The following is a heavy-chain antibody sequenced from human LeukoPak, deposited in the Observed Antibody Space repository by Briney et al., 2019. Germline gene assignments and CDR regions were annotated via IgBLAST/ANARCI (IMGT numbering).Heavy chain of an antibody. CDR3: ARRGIVTHDWFDP. Sequence: GGSLRLSCAASRFIFSSYSMNWVRQAPGKGLEWLSYISSSSQTIYYADSVKGRFTISRDNAKNSLYLQMNSLRADDTAVYYCARRGIVTHDWFDPWGQGTLVTVSS. CDR1: RFIFSSYS. D-gene: IGHD3-16*01. J-gene: IGHJ5*02. V-gene: IGHV3-48*04. CDR2: ISSSSQTI.